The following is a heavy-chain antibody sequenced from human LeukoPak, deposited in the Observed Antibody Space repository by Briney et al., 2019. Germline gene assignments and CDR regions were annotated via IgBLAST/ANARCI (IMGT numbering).Heavy chain of an antibody. J-gene: IGHJ4*02. Sequence: SETLSLTCAVYGGSFSGYYWSWIRLPPGKGLEWIGEVNHSGSTNYNPSLKSRVTISVDASKNRISLKLSSMSAADTAVYYCAKNTVTTTFDSWGQGTLVTVSS. V-gene: IGHV4-34*01. D-gene: IGHD4-17*01. CDR3: AKNTVTTTFDS. CDR2: VNHSGST. CDR1: GGSFSGYY.